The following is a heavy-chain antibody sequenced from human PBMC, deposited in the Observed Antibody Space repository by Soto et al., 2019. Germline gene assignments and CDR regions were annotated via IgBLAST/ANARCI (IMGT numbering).Heavy chain of an antibody. CDR3: ARLDTTRMDAFDI. J-gene: IGHJ3*02. CDR1: GGSISSYY. Sequence: SETLSLTCTVSGGSISSYYWSWIRQPPGKGLEWIGYIYYSGRTNYNPSLKSRVTISVDTSKNQFSLKLSSVTAADTAVYYCARLDTTRMDAFDIWGQGTMVTVSS. CDR2: IYYSGRT. D-gene: IGHD1-1*01. V-gene: IGHV4-59*08.